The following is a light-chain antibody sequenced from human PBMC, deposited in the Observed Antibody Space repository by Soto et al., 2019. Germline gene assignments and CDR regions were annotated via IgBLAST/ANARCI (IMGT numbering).Light chain of an antibody. J-gene: IGKJ2*01. CDR3: PQLNSYPPNT. CDR2: AAS. Sequence: DIQLTQSPSLLSASVGARVSITCRASRGISSYLACYQQKPGKAPKLLIYAASTLQSGVPSRFSGSGSGTEFTLTISSLQSDEFETDYCPQLNSYPPNTFGQGTKLEIK. CDR1: RGISSY. V-gene: IGKV1-9*01.